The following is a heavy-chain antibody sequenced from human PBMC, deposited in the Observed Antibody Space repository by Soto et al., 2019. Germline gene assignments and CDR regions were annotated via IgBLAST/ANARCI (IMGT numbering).Heavy chain of an antibody. J-gene: IGHJ4*02. D-gene: IGHD1-1*01. CDR2: IGPSGSGT. Sequence: GGSLRLSCAASGFTFSSHWMHWVRQAPGKGLVWVSHIGPSGSGTRDADSVQGRFTISRDNARNTPYLQMNSLRDEDTAVYYCTRDNNWSYDYWGQGSLVTVSS. V-gene: IGHV3-74*01. CDR3: TRDNNWSYDY. CDR1: GFTFSSHW.